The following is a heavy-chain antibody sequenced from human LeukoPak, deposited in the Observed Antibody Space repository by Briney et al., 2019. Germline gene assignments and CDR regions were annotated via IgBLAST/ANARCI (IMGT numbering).Heavy chain of an antibody. V-gene: IGHV3-74*01. CDR1: GFTFSSYL. CDR2: IVGDASST. J-gene: IGHJ4*02. D-gene: IGHD3-16*01. Sequence: GGSLRLSCAASGFTFSSYLMHWVRQAPGKGLVWVSRIVGDASSTRYADSVKGRFTISRDNAKNTLYLQMNSLRAEDTAVYFCARGGGVNAFDSWGQGTLVTVSS. CDR3: ARGGGVNAFDS.